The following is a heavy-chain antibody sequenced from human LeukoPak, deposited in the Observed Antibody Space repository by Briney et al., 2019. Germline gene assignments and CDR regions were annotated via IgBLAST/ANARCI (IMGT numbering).Heavy chain of an antibody. D-gene: IGHD6-25*01. CDR2: ISDDGNSD. V-gene: IGHV3-30-3*01. CDR1: GFTFSNYA. CDR3: ARGSAPAGTYHLDC. Sequence: GGSLRLSCAASGFTFSNYAMLWVRQPPGKGPEWVAVISDDGNSDHYADSEKGRFTFSRDNSKNTLSLQMNSLRGEDTAVYYCARGSAPAGTYHLDCWGQGTLVTVSS. J-gene: IGHJ4*02.